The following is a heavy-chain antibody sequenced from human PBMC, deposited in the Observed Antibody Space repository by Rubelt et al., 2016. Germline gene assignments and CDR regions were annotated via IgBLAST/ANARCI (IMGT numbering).Heavy chain of an antibody. V-gene: IGHV3-30*04. CDR1: GFTFSSSA. J-gene: IGHJ6*02. D-gene: IGHD4-11*01. CDR2: ISYDGSNK. CDR3: ATNLQWRYYYYGMDV. Sequence: QVQLVESGGGVVQPGRSLRLSCAASGFTFSSSAMHWVRQAPGKGLEWVAVISYDGSNKYYAVSVKGRFTISRDNSKNTLDLQMNSLRAEDTAVYYCATNLQWRYYYYGMDVWGQGTTVTVSS.